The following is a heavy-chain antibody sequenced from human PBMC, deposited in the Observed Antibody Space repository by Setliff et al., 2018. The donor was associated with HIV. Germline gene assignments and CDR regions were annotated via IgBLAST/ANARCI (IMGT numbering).Heavy chain of an antibody. CDR3: ARSVVGAPRNPYYFDY. CDR2: ISYSGGS. V-gene: IGHV4-31*03. Sequence: KPSETLSLTCTVSGDSISSDAYYWSWIRQHPEKGLEWVGYISYSGGSYYNPSLKSRISISMDTSKNQFSLKLKSVTAADTAVYHCARSVVGAPRNPYYFDYWGLGLLVTSPQ. D-gene: IGHD2-15*01. J-gene: IGHJ4*02. CDR1: GDSISSDAYY.